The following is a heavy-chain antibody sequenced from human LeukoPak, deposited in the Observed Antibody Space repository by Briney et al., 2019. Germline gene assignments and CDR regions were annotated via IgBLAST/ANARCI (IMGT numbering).Heavy chain of an antibody. CDR3: AKVVVITRIFAVLDP. CDR2: LSVSGTTT. V-gene: IGHV3-23*01. J-gene: IGHJ5*02. Sequence: GGSLRLSCAASGFTFTSYAMNWVRQAPGKGLEWVSGLSVSGTTTYYADSVRGRFTISRDNSKNTLYLQLNSLRAEDTAVYYCAKVVVITRIFAVLDPWGQGTLVTVSS. D-gene: IGHD2-21*01. CDR1: GFTFTSYA.